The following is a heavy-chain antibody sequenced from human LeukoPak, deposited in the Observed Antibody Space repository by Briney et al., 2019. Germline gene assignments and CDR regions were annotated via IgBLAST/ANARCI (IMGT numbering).Heavy chain of an antibody. CDR3: AKEAEYSSSHYFDY. D-gene: IGHD6-6*01. CDR2: IIGSGGPT. J-gene: IGHJ4*02. V-gene: IGHV3-23*01. Sequence: GGSLRLSCAASGFTFSSYAMRWVRQARGRGLEWVSTIIGSGGPTYYADAVKGRFTIPRDNSKNTVYVQINSLRAEDTAVYYCAKEAEYSSSHYFDYWGQGTLVTVSS. CDR1: GFTFSSYA.